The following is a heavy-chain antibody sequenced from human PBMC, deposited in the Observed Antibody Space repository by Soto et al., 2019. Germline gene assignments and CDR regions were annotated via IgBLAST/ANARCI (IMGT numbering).Heavy chain of an antibody. CDR1: GGSISSGAYY. V-gene: IGHV4-31*03. CDR3: ARLDYGGDWFDP. Sequence: QVQLQESGPGLVKPSQTLSLTCTVSGGSISSGAYYWSWIRQHPGKGLEWIGYIYYSGSTYYNPSLKGRVNISVDTSKNQFSLRLSSVTAADTAVYYCARLDYGGDWFDPWGQGTLVTVSS. CDR2: IYYSGST. D-gene: IGHD4-17*01. J-gene: IGHJ5*02.